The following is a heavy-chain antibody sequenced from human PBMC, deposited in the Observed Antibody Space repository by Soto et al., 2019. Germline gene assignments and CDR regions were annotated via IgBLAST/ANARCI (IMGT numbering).Heavy chain of an antibody. CDR1: GFTFSSYA. J-gene: IGHJ4*02. CDR3: ARADHRFSLDY. D-gene: IGHD3-16*01. V-gene: IGHV3-30-3*01. Sequence: QVQLVESGGGVVQPGRSLRLSCAASGFTFSSYAMHWVRQAPGKGLEWVAVISYDGSNKYYADSVKGRFTISRDNSKNTLYLQMNSLRAEDTAVYYCARADHRFSLDYWGQGTLVTVSS. CDR2: ISYDGSNK.